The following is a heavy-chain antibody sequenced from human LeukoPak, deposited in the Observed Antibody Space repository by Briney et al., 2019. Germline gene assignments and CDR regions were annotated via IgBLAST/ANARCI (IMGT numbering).Heavy chain of an antibody. D-gene: IGHD4-17*01. CDR1: GGSISSYY. Sequence: KPSETLSLTCTVSGGSISSYYWSWIRQPPGKGLEWIGYIYYSGSTNYNPSLKSRVTISVDTSKNQISLKLSSVTAADTAVYYCASSDYGDFTDYWGQGTLVTVSS. V-gene: IGHV4-59*01. J-gene: IGHJ4*02. CDR2: IYYSGST. CDR3: ASSDYGDFTDY.